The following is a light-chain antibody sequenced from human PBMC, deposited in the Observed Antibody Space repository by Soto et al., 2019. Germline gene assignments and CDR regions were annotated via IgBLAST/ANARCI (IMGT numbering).Light chain of an antibody. V-gene: IGLV2-23*02. Sequence: QSALTQPASVSGSPGQSVTISCTGTSSDVGTYNLVSWYQHHPGNAPKLIIYEVTKRPSGVSSRFSGSKSANTASLTLYGLQAEDEADYYCCSYASSGALIFGGGTQLTVL. J-gene: IGLJ2*01. CDR1: SSDVGTYNL. CDR3: CSYASSGALI. CDR2: EVT.